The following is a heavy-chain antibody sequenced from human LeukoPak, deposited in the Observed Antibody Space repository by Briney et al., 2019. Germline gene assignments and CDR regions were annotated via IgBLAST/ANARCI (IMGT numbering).Heavy chain of an antibody. CDR1: GFTFSSYD. V-gene: IGHV3-48*03. CDR2: ISSSGSTI. D-gene: IGHD1-26*01. Sequence: GGSLRLSYVASGFTFSSYDMTWVRQAPGRGLEWVSYISSSGSTIYYADSVKGRFTLSRDNAKNSLYLQMNSLRAEDTAVYYCARTGGSYPYYFEYWGQGTLVTVSA. J-gene: IGHJ4*02. CDR3: ARTGGSYPYYFEY.